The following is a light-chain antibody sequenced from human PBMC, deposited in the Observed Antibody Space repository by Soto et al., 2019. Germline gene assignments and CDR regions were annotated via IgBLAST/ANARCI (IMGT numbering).Light chain of an antibody. CDR2: GAS. CDR3: HQDGNSPRYT. J-gene: IGKJ2*01. CDR1: QSVRSSY. Sequence: EMVLTQSPGTLSLSPEARATLSCRASQSVRSSYLAWYPQKPGQAPRLLIYGASSKAPGIPDRFSGSGSGTDFALTISSLEPEDFAVYYCHQDGNSPRYTFGQGNKLEI. V-gene: IGKV3-20*01.